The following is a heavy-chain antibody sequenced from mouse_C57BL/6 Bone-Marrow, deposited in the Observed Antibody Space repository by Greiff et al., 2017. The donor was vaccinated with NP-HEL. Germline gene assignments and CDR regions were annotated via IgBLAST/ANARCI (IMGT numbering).Heavy chain of an antibody. D-gene: IGHD2-4*01. CDR1: GFSFTDYY. CDR2: IRNKADGYTT. CDR3: ARSIYYDYADDPFYAMDY. Sequence: EVKLVESGGGLVQPGGSLSLSCAASGFSFTDYYMSWVRQPPGKALEWMGFIRNKADGYTTEYSSSVKGRFTISRANSQSILYLQMNAPTAEDSATYYCARSIYYDYADDPFYAMDYRGQGTAVPVSS. V-gene: IGHV7-3*01. J-gene: IGHJ4*01.